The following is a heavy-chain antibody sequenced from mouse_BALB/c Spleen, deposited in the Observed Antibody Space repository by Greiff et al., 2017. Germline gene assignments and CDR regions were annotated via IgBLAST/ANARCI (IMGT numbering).Heavy chain of an antibody. Sequence: VKLVESGAELARPGASVKLSCKASGYTFTSYWMQWVKQRPGQGLEWIGAIYPGDGDTRYTQKFKGKATLTADKSSSTAYMQLSSLASEDSAVYYCARGGYDGFAYWGQGTLVTVSA. D-gene: IGHD2-14*01. V-gene: IGHV1-87*01. CDR2: IYPGDGDT. CDR3: ARGGYDGFAY. CDR1: GYTFTSYW. J-gene: IGHJ3*01.